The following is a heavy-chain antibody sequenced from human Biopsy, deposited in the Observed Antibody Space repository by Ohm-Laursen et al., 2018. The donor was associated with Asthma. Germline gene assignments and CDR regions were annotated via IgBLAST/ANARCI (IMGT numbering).Heavy chain of an antibody. V-gene: IGHV3-9*01. CDR1: GFTFDDYA. CDR2: ISWNSGSI. D-gene: IGHD1-26*01. J-gene: IGHJ4*02. Sequence: SLRLSCTASGFTFDDYAMHWVRQAPGKGLEWVSGISWNSGSIGYADSVKGRFTISRDNAKNSLYLQMDSLRAEDTALYFCAKGEWELLEANFDYWGQGTLVTVSS. CDR3: AKGEWELLEANFDY.